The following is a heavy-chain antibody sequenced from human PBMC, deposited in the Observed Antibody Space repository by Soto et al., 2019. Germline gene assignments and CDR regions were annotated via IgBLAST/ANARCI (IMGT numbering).Heavy chain of an antibody. CDR1: GGSISSGGYS. CDR3: ASRPPGLWRGVFDY. V-gene: IGHV4-30-2*02. J-gene: IGHJ4*02. Sequence: SETLSLTCAVSGGSISSGGYSWSWIRQPPGKGLEWIGYVYHSGSTEYNPSLKSRVTISLDTSRNQFSLNLNSVTAADTAVYYCASRPPGLWRGVFDYWSQGTLVTVSS. CDR2: VYHSGST. D-gene: IGHD2-21*01.